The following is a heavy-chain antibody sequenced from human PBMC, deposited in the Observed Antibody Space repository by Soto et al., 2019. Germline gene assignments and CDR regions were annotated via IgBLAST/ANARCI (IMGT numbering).Heavy chain of an antibody. V-gene: IGHV3-21*06. CDR1: GFTFTRYS. CDR2: ISSTTNYV. CDR3: ARESEDLTSNFDY. Sequence: PGGSLRLSCAASGFTFTRYSMNWVRQAPGKGLEWVSSISSTTNYVYYGDSMKGRFTISRDNAKNSLYLEMNSLRAEDTAVYYCARESEDLTSNFDYWGQGTLVTVSS. J-gene: IGHJ4*02.